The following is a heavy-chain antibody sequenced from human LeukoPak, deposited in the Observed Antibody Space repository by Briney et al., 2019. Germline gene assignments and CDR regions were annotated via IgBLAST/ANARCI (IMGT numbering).Heavy chain of an antibody. CDR3: ARGGGYSSP. J-gene: IGHJ5*02. Sequence: SETLSLTCAVYGGSFSGYYWSWIRQPPGKGLEWIGEINHSGRTNYNPSLKSRVTISVDTSKNQFSLKLSSVTAADTAVYYCARGGGYSSPWGQGTLVTVSS. D-gene: IGHD2-15*01. V-gene: IGHV4-34*01. CDR1: GGSFSGYY. CDR2: INHSGRT.